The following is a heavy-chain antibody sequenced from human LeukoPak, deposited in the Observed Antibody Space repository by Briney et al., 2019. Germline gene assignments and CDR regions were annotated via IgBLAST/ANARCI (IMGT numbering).Heavy chain of an antibody. CDR1: GGSIVSYY. V-gene: IGHV4-59*08. CDR2: IYYSGST. D-gene: IGHD6-6*01. J-gene: IGHJ6*02. Sequence: PSETLSLTCTVSGGSIVSYYWSWIRQPPGKGLEWIGCIYYSGSTDYNPSLKSRVTISVDTSKNQFSLKLNSVTAADTAVYYCARHATIAAHYYSGMDVWGQGTTVTVFS. CDR3: ARHATIAAHYYSGMDV.